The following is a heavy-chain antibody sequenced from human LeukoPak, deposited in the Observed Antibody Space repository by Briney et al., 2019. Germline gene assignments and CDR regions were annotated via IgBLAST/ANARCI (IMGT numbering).Heavy chain of an antibody. J-gene: IGHJ6*03. D-gene: IGHD2-15*01. Sequence: ASVKVSCKASGYTFTGYYMHWVRQAPGQGLEWMGWINPNSGGTNYAQKFQGRVTMTRDTSISTAYMELSRLRSDDTAVYYCARDKAGEVVAAKDRLGNYYYYMDVWGKGTTVTVSS. CDR3: ARDKAGEVVAAKDRLGNYYYYMDV. V-gene: IGHV1-2*02. CDR1: GYTFTGYY. CDR2: INPNSGGT.